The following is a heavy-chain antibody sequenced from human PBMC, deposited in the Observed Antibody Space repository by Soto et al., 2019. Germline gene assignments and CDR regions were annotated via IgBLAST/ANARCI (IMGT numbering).Heavy chain of an antibody. Sequence: SETLSLTCAVYGGSFSGYYWSWIRQPPGKGLEWIGEINHSGSTNYNPSLKSRVTISVDTSKNQFSLKLRSVTAADTAVYYCARDNVVVSAGWPARNYDYYYMDDWGKGTTVTVSS. CDR3: ARDNVVVSAGWPARNYDYYYMDD. V-gene: IGHV4-34*01. CDR2: INHSGST. CDR1: GGSFSGYY. J-gene: IGHJ6*03. D-gene: IGHD2-2*01.